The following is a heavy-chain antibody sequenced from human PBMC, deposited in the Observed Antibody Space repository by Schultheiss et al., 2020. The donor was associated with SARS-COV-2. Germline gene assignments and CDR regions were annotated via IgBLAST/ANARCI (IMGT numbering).Heavy chain of an antibody. J-gene: IGHJ4*02. V-gene: IGHV3-20*04. CDR3: ARDRNYYDSSGYSLGY. Sequence: GGSLRLSCAASGFTFDDYGMSWVRQAPGKGLEWVSAISGSGGSTYYADSVKGRFTISRDNAKNSLYLQMNSLRAEDTAVYYCARDRNYYDSSGYSLGYWGQGTLVTVSS. CDR2: ISGSGGST. D-gene: IGHD3-22*01. CDR1: GFTFDDYG.